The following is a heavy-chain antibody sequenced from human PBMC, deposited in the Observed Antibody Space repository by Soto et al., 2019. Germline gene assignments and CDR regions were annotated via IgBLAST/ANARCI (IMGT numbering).Heavy chain of an antibody. CDR2: IYYSGST. V-gene: IGHV4-59*01. CDR3: ARSSAYYYDSSGYYFVI. J-gene: IGHJ4*02. CDR1: GGSISRYY. D-gene: IGHD3-22*01. Sequence: SDTLSLTCTVSGGSISRYYWNRIRQPPGKGLEWIGYIYYSGSTNYNPSLKSRVTISVDTSKNQFSLKLSSVTAADTAVYYCARSSAYYYDSSGYYFVIWGQGTLVTVSS.